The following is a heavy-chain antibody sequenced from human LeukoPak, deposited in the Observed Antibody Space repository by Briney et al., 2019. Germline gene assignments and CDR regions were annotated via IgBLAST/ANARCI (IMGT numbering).Heavy chain of an antibody. D-gene: IGHD6-19*01. CDR1: GFTFGSYG. J-gene: IGHJ3*02. CDR3: AKIAAVAGTAFDI. CDR2: ISYDGSNK. V-gene: IGHV3-30*18. Sequence: GGSLRLSCAASGFTFGSYGMHWVRQAPGKGLEWVAVISYDGSNKYYADSVKGRFTISRDNSKNTLYLQMNSLRAEDTAVYYCAKIAAVAGTAFDIWGQGTMVTVSS.